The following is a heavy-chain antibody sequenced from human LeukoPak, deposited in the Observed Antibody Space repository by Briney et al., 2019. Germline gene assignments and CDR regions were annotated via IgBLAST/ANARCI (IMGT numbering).Heavy chain of an antibody. J-gene: IGHJ4*02. CDR3: ARGPRSSFVSRTPDY. Sequence: GASVKVSCKASGYTFTSYGISWVRQAPGRGLEWMGWINPNSGGTNYAQKFQGRVTMTRDTSISTAYMELSRLRSDDTAVYYCARGPRSSFVSRTPDYWGQGTLVTVSS. CDR1: GYTFTSYG. D-gene: IGHD2-2*01. V-gene: IGHV1-2*02. CDR2: INPNSGGT.